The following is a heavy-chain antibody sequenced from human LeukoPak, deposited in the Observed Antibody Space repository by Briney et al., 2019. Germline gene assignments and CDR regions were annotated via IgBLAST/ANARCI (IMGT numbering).Heavy chain of an antibody. J-gene: IGHJ4*02. CDR1: GGSISSYY. CDR3: ARWTSGGHPFDY. V-gene: IGHV4-59*08. Sequence: PSETLSLTCTVSGGSISSYYWSWIRQPPGKGLEWIGYIYYSGSTNYNPSLKSRVTISVDTSKNQFSLKLSSVTAADTAVYYCARWTSGGHPFDYWGQGTLVTASA. D-gene: IGHD1-26*01. CDR2: IYYSGST.